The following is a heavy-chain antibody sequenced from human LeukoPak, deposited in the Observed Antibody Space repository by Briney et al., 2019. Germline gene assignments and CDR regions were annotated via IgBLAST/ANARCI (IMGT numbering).Heavy chain of an antibody. CDR1: GFTFRNYV. J-gene: IGHJ4*02. D-gene: IGHD3-9*01. Sequence: GGSLTLSCPASGFTFRNYVMHWVRPAAARGRAGVAVISYDGSNKCLADYAKGRISSSSDNSKNTLYLLNNRLRAEGAAVYDSARFFGWLIWDDYWGQGTLVTVSS. V-gene: IGHV3-30*04. CDR2: ISYDGSNK. CDR3: ARFFGWLIWDDY.